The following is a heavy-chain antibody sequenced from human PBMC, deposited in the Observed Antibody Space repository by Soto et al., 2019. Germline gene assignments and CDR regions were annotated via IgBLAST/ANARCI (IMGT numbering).Heavy chain of an antibody. Sequence: ASVKVSCKAPGYTFTSYYMHWVRQAPGQGLEWMGIINPSGGSTSYAQKFQGRVTMTRDTSTSTVYMELSSLRSEDTAVYYCARASGSYGLDYWGQGTLVTVSS. V-gene: IGHV1-46*01. D-gene: IGHD1-26*01. CDR3: ARASGSYGLDY. CDR2: INPSGGST. CDR1: GYTFTSYY. J-gene: IGHJ4*02.